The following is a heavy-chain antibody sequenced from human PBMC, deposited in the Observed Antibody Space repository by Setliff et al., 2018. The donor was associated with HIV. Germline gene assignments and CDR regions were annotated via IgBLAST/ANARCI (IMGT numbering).Heavy chain of an antibody. V-gene: IGHV1-18*01. CDR1: GYTFTSYG. J-gene: IGHJ6*04. D-gene: IGHD6-19*01. Sequence: ALVKVSCKASGYTFTSYGISWVRQAPGQGLEWMGWISAYNGNTNYAQKLQGRVTMTTDTSSSTAYLDLRSLRSDDTAVYYCARSDSGWPHYQYHHMDVWGKGTTVTVSS. CDR2: ISAYNGNT. CDR3: ARSDSGWPHYQYHHMDV.